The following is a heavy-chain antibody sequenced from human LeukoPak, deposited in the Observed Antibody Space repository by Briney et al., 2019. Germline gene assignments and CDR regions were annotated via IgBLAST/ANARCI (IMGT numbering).Heavy chain of an antibody. D-gene: IGHD3-3*01. CDR1: GFTFSSYW. V-gene: IGHV3-7*01. CDR3: ARCYYDFWSGYYPNYYYYYMDV. Sequence: GGPLRLSCAASGFTFSSYWMSWVRQAPGKGLEWVANIKQDGSGKYYVDSVKGRFTISRDNAKNSLYLQMNSLRAEDTAVYYCARCYYDFWSGYYPNYYYYYMDVWGKGTTVTVSS. J-gene: IGHJ6*03. CDR2: IKQDGSGK.